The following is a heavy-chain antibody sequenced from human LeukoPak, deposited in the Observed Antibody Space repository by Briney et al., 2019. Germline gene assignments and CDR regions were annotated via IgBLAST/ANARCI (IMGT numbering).Heavy chain of an antibody. Sequence: ASVKVSCKASGGTFSSYAISWVRQAPGQGLEWMGRIIPILGIANYAQKFQGRVTITADKSTSTACMELSSLRSEDAAVYYCARDPQGRHIVVVTAIDWFDPWGQGTLVTVSS. CDR3: ARDPQGRHIVVVTAIDWFDP. V-gene: IGHV1-69*04. J-gene: IGHJ5*02. CDR1: GGTFSSYA. D-gene: IGHD2-21*02. CDR2: IIPILGIA.